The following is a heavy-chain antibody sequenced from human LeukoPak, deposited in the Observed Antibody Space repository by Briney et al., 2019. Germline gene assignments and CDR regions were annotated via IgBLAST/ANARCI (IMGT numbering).Heavy chain of an antibody. D-gene: IGHD6-19*01. CDR1: GFIFSSYG. V-gene: IGHV3-33*01. CDR2: IWHDGSAE. J-gene: IGHJ4*02. CDR3: ARDSRGGWSGYFDF. Sequence: GGPLRLSCAASGFIFSSYGRSGFGQAPGRGLGWVAVIWHDGSAEFYADSVKGRFSISRDDSKNTVYLQMNSLRAEDTALYYCARDSRGGWSGYFDFWGQGTLVTVSS.